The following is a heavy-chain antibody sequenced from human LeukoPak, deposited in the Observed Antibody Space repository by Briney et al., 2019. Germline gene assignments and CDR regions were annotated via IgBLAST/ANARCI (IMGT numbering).Heavy chain of an antibody. Sequence: GGSLRLSCAASGFTFSSYSMNWVRQAPGKGLEWVSSISSSSSYIYYADSVKGRFTISRDNAKNSLYLQMNSLRAEDTAVYYCARDYGDYRSSFFGAHYYYYYGMDVWGQGTTVTVSS. CDR2: ISSSSSYI. J-gene: IGHJ6*02. D-gene: IGHD4-17*01. V-gene: IGHV3-21*01. CDR3: ARDYGDYRSSFFGAHYYYYYGMDV. CDR1: GFTFSSYS.